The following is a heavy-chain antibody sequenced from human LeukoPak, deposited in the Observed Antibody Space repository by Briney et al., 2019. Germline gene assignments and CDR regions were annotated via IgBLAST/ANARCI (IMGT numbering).Heavy chain of an antibody. Sequence: EASVKVSCKVSGYTLTELSMHWVRQAPGKGLEWMGGFDPEDGETIYAQKFQGRVTMTEDTSTDTAYMELSSLRSEDTAVYYCATAHPPYYYDSSGYYFDYWGQGTLVTVSS. CDR1: GYTLTELS. CDR3: ATAHPPYYYDSSGYYFDY. J-gene: IGHJ4*02. D-gene: IGHD3-22*01. CDR2: FDPEDGET. V-gene: IGHV1-24*01.